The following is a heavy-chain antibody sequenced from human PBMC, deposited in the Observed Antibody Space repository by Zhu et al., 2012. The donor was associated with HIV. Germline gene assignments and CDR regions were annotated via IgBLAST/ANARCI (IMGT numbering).Heavy chain of an antibody. J-gene: IGHJ3*02. CDR1: YYSVSSAYY. D-gene: IGHD4-17*01. V-gene: IGHV4-38-2*02. Sequence: QVQLQESGPGLVKPSETLSLICTVSYYSVSSAYYWGWVRQPPGKGLEWIGNIFHTGSTDSNPSLKSRVSISVDTSKNQFSLKLSSVTPADTALYYCARSTVTTSGAFDIWGQGTMVTVSP. CDR2: IFHTGST. CDR3: ARSTVTTSGAFDI.